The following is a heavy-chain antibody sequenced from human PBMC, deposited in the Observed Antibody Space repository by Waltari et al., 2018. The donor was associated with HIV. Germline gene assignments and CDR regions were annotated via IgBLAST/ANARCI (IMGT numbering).Heavy chain of an antibody. CDR2: ISSSSSTI. V-gene: IGHV3-48*01. J-gene: IGHJ6*02. Sequence: EVQLVESGGGLVQPGGSLRPSCAASGFTFSSYSMHWVRQAPGKGLEWVSYISSSSSTIYYADSVKGRFTISRDNAKNSLYLQMNSLRAEDTAVYYCASGANGMDVWGQGTTVTVSS. D-gene: IGHD3-10*01. CDR3: ASGANGMDV. CDR1: GFTFSSYS.